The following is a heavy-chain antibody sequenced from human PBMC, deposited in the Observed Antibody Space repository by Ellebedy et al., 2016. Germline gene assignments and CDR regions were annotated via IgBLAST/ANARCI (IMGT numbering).Heavy chain of an antibody. CDR3: ARDCPYSSSWYGTSACY. Sequence: GGSLRLSCAASGFTFSSYSMNWVRQAPGKGLEWVSYISSSSSTIYYADSVKGRFTISRDNAKNSLYLQMNSLRDEDTAVYYCARDCPYSSSWYGTSACYWGQGTLVTVSS. CDR1: GFTFSSYS. CDR2: ISSSSSTI. J-gene: IGHJ4*02. D-gene: IGHD6-13*01. V-gene: IGHV3-48*02.